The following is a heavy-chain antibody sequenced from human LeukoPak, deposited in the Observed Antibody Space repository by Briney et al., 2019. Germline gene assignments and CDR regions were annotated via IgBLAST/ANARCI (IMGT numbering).Heavy chain of an antibody. CDR3: AKVGGSYRDYYYYGMDV. CDR1: GFTFSSYA. Sequence: GGSLRLSCAASGFTFSSYAMSWVRQAPGKGLEWVSAISGSGGSTYYADSVKGRFTISRDNSKNALYLQMNSLRAEDTAVYYCAKVGGSYRDYYYYGMDVWGQGTTVTVSS. V-gene: IGHV3-23*01. D-gene: IGHD1-26*01. CDR2: ISGSGGST. J-gene: IGHJ6*02.